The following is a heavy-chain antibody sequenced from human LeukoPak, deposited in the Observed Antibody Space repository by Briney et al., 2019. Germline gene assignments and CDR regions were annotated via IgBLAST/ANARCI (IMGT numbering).Heavy chain of an antibody. CDR3: ARAYAAAGWWFDP. CDR2: IYYSGTT. D-gene: IGHD6-13*01. J-gene: IGHJ5*02. Sequence: SETLSLTWTVAGGSISSGDYYWSWIRQPPGKGLEWTGYIYYSGTTYYNPSLKSRVTISVDTSKNQFSLKLSSVTAADTAVYYCARAYAAAGWWFDPWGQGTLVTVSS. V-gene: IGHV4-30-4*01. CDR1: GGSISSGDYY.